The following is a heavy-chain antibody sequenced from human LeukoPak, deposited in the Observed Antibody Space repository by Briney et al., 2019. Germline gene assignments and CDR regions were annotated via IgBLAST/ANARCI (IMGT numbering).Heavy chain of an antibody. J-gene: IGHJ3*02. CDR1: GSPFTSYY. V-gene: IGHV1-46*01. Sequence: ASVKVSFKASGSPFTSYYMHWVRQAPGQGLAWMGIINPSGGSTSYAQKFQGRVTMTRDTSTSTVYMELSSLRSEDTAVYDCARSCSGGSCAGTKYDAFDIWGQGTMVTVSS. D-gene: IGHD2-15*01. CDR2: INPSGGST. CDR3: ARSCSGGSCAGTKYDAFDI.